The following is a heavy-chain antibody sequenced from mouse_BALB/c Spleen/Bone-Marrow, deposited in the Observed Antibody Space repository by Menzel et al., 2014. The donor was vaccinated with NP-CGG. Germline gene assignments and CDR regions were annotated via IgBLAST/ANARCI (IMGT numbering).Heavy chain of an antibody. J-gene: IGHJ4*01. V-gene: IGHV1-9*01. D-gene: IGHD1-1*01. CDR2: ILPGSGST. CDR3: AREDIATVVEMDY. Sequence: QVQLQQSGAELMKPGASVKISCKATGYTFSSYWIEWVKRRPGHGLEWIGEILPGSGSTNYNEKFKGKATFTADTSSNTAYMQLSSLTSEDSAVYYCAREDIATVVEMDYWGQGTSVTVSS. CDR1: GYTFSSYW.